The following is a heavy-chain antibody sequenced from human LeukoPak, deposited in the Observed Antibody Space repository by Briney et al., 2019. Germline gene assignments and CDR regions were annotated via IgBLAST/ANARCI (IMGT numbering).Heavy chain of an antibody. Sequence: GGSLRLSCAASGFPFSSYSMTWVRQAPGKGLEWVANIKPDGTTKFYVDSVKGRFTISRDNAKNSLYLQMNSLRAEDTAVYYCARDDGRARPFDYWGQGTLVTVSS. CDR1: GFPFSSYS. CDR3: ARDDGRARPFDY. J-gene: IGHJ4*02. CDR2: IKPDGTTK. V-gene: IGHV3-7*01. D-gene: IGHD6-6*01.